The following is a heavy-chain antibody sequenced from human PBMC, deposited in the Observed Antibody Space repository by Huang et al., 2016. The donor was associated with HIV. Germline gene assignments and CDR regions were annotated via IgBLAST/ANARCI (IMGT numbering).Heavy chain of an antibody. V-gene: IGHV4-34*01. CDR3: ARGRGTSWSFFDT. CDR2: ITQSGRT. J-gene: IGHJ5*02. D-gene: IGHD2-2*01. Sequence: QVRLDQWGAGLLKPSETLPLSRAVYGDSLRGFLWSWCRQSQGGGVEWIGEITQSGRTSYNPSLKSRVTIASDTSKKQFSLKLKSVTADDTSTYYCARGRGTSWSFFDTWGQGSFVTVSS. CDR1: GDSLRGFL.